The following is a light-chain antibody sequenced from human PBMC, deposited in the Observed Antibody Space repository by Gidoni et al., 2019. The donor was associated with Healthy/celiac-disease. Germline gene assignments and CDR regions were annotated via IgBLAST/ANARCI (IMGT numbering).Light chain of an antibody. V-gene: IGKV1-33*01. CDR1: QDISNY. CDR2: DAS. Sequence: DIQMTQSPSALSASVGDRVTITCQASQDISNYLNWYQQKPGKAPKLLIYDASSLETGVPSRCSGSGSGTDFTLTISSLQPEDIATYYCQQYDKLPYTFXQXTKLQIK. J-gene: IGKJ2*01. CDR3: QQYDKLPYT.